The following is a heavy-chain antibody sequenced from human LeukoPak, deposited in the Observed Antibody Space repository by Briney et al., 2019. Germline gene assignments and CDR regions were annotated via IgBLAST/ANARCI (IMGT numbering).Heavy chain of an antibody. J-gene: IGHJ6*04. V-gene: IGHV3-48*03. D-gene: IGHD3-10*01. CDR1: GFTFSSYE. CDR3: ARESTLGFGELFRYYYGMDV. Sequence: GGSLRLSCAASGFTFSSYEMNWVRQAPGKGLEWVSYISSSGSTIYYADSVKGRFTIYRDNAKNSLYLQMNSLRAEDTAVYYCARESTLGFGELFRYYYGMDVWGKGTTVTVSS. CDR2: ISSSGSTI.